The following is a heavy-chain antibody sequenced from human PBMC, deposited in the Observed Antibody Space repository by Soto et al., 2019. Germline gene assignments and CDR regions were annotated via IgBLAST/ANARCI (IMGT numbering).Heavy chain of an antibody. CDR1: GFTFSSYA. V-gene: IGHV3-23*01. Sequence: GGSLILSCAASGFTFSSYAMSWVRQAPGKGLEWVSAISGSGGSTYYADSVKGRFTISRDNSKNMLFMQTNSLRVEDTAVYYGAQDIEWFGGLSAYWGEGILVTVSS. D-gene: IGHD3-10*01. CDR2: ISGSGGST. CDR3: AQDIEWFGGLSAY. J-gene: IGHJ4*02.